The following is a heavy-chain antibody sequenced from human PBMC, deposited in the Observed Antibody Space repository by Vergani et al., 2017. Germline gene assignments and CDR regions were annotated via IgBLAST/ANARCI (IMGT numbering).Heavy chain of an antibody. V-gene: IGHV1-69*10. CDR3: ARRSSSLIYGMDV. CDR2: IIPILGIA. Sequence: QVQLVQSGAEVKKPGASVKVSCKASGYTFTSYGISWVRQAPGQGLEWMGWIIPILGIANYAQKFQGRVTITADKSTSTAYMELSSLRSEDTAVYYCARRSSSLIYGMDVWGQGTTVTVSS. CDR1: GYTFTSYG. D-gene: IGHD6-13*01. J-gene: IGHJ6*02.